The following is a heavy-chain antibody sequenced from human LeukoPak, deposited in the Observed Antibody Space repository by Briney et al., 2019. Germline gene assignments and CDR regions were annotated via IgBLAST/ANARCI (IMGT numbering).Heavy chain of an antibody. CDR3: ASVRHDPLEYYYYVDV. D-gene: IGHD2/OR15-2a*01. CDR2: INPSGSP. CDR1: GDSLSRYY. Sequence: SETLSLTCAVYGDSLSRYYWTWIRQPPGKGLEWLGEINPSGSPDYNPSLKSRATISVGTSENQFSLRLASVTAADTAVYYCASVRHDPLEYYYYVDVWGKGTTVTVSS. J-gene: IGHJ6*03. V-gene: IGHV4-34*01.